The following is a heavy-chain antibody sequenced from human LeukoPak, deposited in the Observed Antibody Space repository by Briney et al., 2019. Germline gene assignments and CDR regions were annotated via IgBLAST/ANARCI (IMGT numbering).Heavy chain of an antibody. CDR1: GLTFSSYT. CDR3: ARDYLRGYVDY. CDR2: IHPASFYI. D-gene: IGHD3-10*01. J-gene: IGHJ4*02. Sequence: GGSLRLSCATSGLTFSSYTMNCVRHAPGKGLECVSSIHPASFYISQSDSGEGRFTISRDNAKNSLYLQMNSLRDEDTAVYYCARDYLRGYVDYWGQGTLVTVSS. V-gene: IGHV3-21*01.